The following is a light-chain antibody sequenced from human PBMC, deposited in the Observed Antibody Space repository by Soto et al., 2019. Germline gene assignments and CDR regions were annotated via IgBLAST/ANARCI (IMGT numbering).Light chain of an antibody. CDR3: QQRSNWPWT. J-gene: IGKJ1*01. CDR1: QNVSSD. Sequence: EIVLTQSPATLSLSPGERATLSCRASQNVSSDLAWYQQKPGQAPRLLIYDASNRATGIPARFSGSGSGTDFTLTISSLEPEDFAVYYCQQRSNWPWTFGQGTKVEIK. CDR2: DAS. V-gene: IGKV3-11*01.